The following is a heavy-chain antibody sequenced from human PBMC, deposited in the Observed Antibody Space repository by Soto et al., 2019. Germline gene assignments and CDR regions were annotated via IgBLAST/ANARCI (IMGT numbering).Heavy chain of an antibody. J-gene: IGHJ4*02. D-gene: IGHD2-21*02. CDR3: ARAYCGGDCYSGRRPYYFDY. CDR1: GFTFSSYW. V-gene: IGHV3-7*05. CDR2: IKQEGSEK. Sequence: GGSLRLSCAASGFTFSSYWMSWVRQAPGKGLEWVANIKQEGSEKYYVDSVKGRFTISRDNAKNSLYLQMNSLRAEDTAVYYCARAYCGGDCYSGRRPYYFDYWGQGTLVTVSS.